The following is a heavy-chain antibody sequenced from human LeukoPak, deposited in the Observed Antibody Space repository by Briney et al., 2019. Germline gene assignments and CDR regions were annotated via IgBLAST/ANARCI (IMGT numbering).Heavy chain of an antibody. V-gene: IGHV3-48*01. Sequence: GGSLRLSCTTSGFMSTLYSMSWVRQSPGKGLELTSYISNSGDRIYYADSVKGRFTISRDNVKNSLYLQMNSLRAEDTAVYYCARVARGIAVWTFDYWGQGTLVTVSS. CDR1: GFMSTLYS. CDR2: ISNSGDRI. J-gene: IGHJ4*02. CDR3: ARVARGIAVWTFDY. D-gene: IGHD6-19*01.